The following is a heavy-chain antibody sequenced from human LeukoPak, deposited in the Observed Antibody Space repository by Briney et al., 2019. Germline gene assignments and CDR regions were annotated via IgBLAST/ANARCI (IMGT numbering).Heavy chain of an antibody. Sequence: GGSLRLSCAASGFTFSSYAMSWVRQAPGKGLEWVSAISGSGGSTYYADSVKGRFTTSRDNSKNTLYLQMNSLRAEDTAVYYCAKMGQITMIVVVVTTFDYWGQGTLVTVSS. CDR2: ISGSGGST. CDR1: GFTFSSYA. V-gene: IGHV3-23*01. J-gene: IGHJ4*02. CDR3: AKMGQITMIVVVVTTFDY. D-gene: IGHD3-22*01.